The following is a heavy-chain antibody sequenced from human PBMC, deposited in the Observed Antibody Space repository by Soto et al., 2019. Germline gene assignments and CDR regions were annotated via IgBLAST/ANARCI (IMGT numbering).Heavy chain of an antibody. CDR1: GGAFSGYY. D-gene: IGHD5-12*01. CDR2: INHSGST. Sequence: PSETLSLTCGVYGGAFSGYYWSWIRQPPGKGLEWIGEINHSGSTNYNPSLKSRVTISVDTSKNQFSLKLSSVTAADTAVYYCASLRPERRGYSGYGSKGGVALRDYWGQGTLVTVSS. V-gene: IGHV4-34*01. J-gene: IGHJ4*02. CDR3: ASLRPERRGYSGYGSKGGVALRDY.